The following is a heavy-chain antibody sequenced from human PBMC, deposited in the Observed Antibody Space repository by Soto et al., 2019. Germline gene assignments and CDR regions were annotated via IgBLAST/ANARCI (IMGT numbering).Heavy chain of an antibody. CDR2: ISGSGGST. V-gene: IGHV3-23*01. D-gene: IGHD1-1*01. CDR1: GFTFSSYA. Sequence: EVQLLESGGGLVQPGGSVRLSCAASGFTFSSYAMSWVRQAPGKGLEWVSAISGSGGSTYYADSVKGRFNISRDNSKNTLYLQMNSLRAEDTAVYYCAKDGSGRKTYFDYWGQGTLVTVSS. J-gene: IGHJ4*02. CDR3: AKDGSGRKTYFDY.